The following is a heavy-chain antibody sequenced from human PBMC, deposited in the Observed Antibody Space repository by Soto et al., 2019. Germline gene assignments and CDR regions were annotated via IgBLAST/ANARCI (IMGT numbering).Heavy chain of an antibody. D-gene: IGHD3-10*01. J-gene: IGHJ4*02. CDR1: GFTFSSYS. Sequence: EVQLLVSGGGLVQRGGSLRLSCAASGFTFSSYSMSWVRQAPGKGLEWVPGFRSSGDGGTTYYAESVKGRFTTSRDNSKYALFLQLNSLRAEDTAIYYSAKKVNSGPGSQYFDYWGQGTLFTVSS. CDR2: FRSSGDGGTT. V-gene: IGHV3-23*01. CDR3: AKKVNSGPGSQYFDY.